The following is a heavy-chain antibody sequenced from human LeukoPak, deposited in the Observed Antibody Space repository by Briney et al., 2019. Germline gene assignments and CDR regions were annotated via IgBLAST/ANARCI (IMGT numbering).Heavy chain of an antibody. Sequence: GASVTVSCTASGDTFSGCYMQWVRQAPGQGLEWMGWINPDSGGTHYAEKFQGRVTMTRDTSISTVYMELTRLRSDDTAVYFCARGYRTGDMTIFAYWGQGTLVTVSS. CDR2: INPDSGGT. D-gene: IGHD3-3*01. V-gene: IGHV1-2*02. J-gene: IGHJ4*02. CDR3: ARGYRTGDMTIFAY. CDR1: GDTFSGCY.